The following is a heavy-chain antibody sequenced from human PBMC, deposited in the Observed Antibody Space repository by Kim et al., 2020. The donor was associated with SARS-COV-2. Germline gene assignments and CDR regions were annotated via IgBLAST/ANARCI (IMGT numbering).Heavy chain of an antibody. CDR2: TSYDENSK. Sequence: GGSLRLSCAASGFNFSSHVMHWVRQAPGKGLEWVAVTSYDENSKFYADSVKGRFTISRDNSQNVLYLQVNSVRGEDTAVYYCAKESDAFDIWGQGTLVTV. J-gene: IGHJ3*02. CDR3: AKESDAFDI. CDR1: GFNFSSHV. V-gene: IGHV3-30*18.